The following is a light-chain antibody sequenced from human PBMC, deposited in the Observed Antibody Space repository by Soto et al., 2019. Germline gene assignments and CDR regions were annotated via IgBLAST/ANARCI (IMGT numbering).Light chain of an antibody. V-gene: IGKV2D-29*01. J-gene: IGKJ1*01. Sequence: DIVMTQTPLSLSVTPGQPASISCKSSQSLVFSDGKTYFYWYLQKPGQPPQLLIHGVSTRFSGVTDRFSGRGSGTDFTLTISRVEAEDVGVYYCMQTVQHPLTFGQGTKVEVK. CDR3: MQTVQHPLT. CDR1: QSLVFSDGKTY. CDR2: GVS.